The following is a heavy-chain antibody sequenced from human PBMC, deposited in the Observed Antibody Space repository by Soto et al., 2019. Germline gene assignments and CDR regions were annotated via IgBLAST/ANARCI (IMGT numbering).Heavy chain of an antibody. D-gene: IGHD6-13*01. CDR1: GFTFSSYG. V-gene: IGHV3-33*01. Sequence: GGSLRLSCAASGFTFSSYGMHWVRQAPGKGLEWVAVIWYDGSNKYYADSVKGRFTISRDNSKNTLYLQMNSLRAEDTAVYYCARDPGGMYSSSWYVFDYWGQGTLVTVSS. J-gene: IGHJ4*02. CDR2: IWYDGSNK. CDR3: ARDPGGMYSSSWYVFDY.